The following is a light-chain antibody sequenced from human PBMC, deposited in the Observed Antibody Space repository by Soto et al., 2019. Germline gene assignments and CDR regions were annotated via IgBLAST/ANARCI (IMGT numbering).Light chain of an antibody. V-gene: IGLV2-8*01. CDR2: EVS. CDR3: SSYAGSNNRV. Sequence: QSVLTQPPSASGSPGQSVTISCTGTSSDVGGYNYVSWYQQHPGKAPKLMIYEVSKRPSGVPDRFSGSKSGNTASLTVSGLQAEDEADYYCSSYAGSNNRVFGTGTKVT. CDR1: SSDVGGYNY. J-gene: IGLJ1*01.